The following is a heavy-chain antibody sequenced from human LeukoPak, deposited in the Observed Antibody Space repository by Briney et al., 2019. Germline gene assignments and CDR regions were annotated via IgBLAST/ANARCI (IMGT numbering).Heavy chain of an antibody. CDR2: IRYDGSNK. V-gene: IGHV3-30*02. J-gene: IGHJ4*02. Sequence: PGGSLRLSCAASGFTFSSYGMHWVRQAPGKGLERVAFIRYDGSNKYYADAVKGRFTISRDNSKNTLYLQMNSLRAEDTAVYYCAKDQTAYCGGDCYSGFDYWGQGTLVTVSS. CDR1: GFTFSSYG. D-gene: IGHD2-21*01. CDR3: AKDQTAYCGGDCYSGFDY.